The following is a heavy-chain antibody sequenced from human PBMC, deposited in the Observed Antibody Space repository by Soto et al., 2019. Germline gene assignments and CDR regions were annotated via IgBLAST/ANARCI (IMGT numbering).Heavy chain of an antibody. Sequence: GGSLRLSCAASGLTFDDYTMHWVRQAPGKGLEWVSLISWDGGSTYYADSVKGRFTISRDNSKNSLYLQMNSLRTEDTALYYCAKDISGSLITIFGVVHHYYGMDVWGQGTTVTVSS. CDR1: GLTFDDYT. J-gene: IGHJ6*02. D-gene: IGHD3-3*01. V-gene: IGHV3-43*01. CDR2: ISWDGGST. CDR3: AKDISGSLITIFGVVHHYYGMDV.